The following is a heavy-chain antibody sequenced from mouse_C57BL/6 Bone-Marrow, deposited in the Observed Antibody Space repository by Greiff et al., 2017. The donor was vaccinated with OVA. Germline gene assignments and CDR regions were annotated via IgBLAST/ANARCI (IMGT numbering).Heavy chain of an antibody. CDR1: GFTFSSYG. J-gene: IGHJ2*01. CDR2: ISSGGSYT. V-gene: IGHV5-6*02. D-gene: IGHD1-1*01. Sequence: EVKVEESGGDLVKPGGSLKLSCAASGFTFSSYGMSWVRQTPDKRLEWVATISSGGSYTYYPDSVKGRFTISRDNAKNTLYLQMSRLKSEDTAMYYCARHPSYYGSSFYYFDYWGQGTTLTVSS. CDR3: ARHPSYYGSSFYYFDY.